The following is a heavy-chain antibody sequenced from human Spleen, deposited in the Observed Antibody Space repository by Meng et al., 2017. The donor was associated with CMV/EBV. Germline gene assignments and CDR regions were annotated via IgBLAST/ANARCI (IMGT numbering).Heavy chain of an antibody. CDR3: VRSGTIVAYMEY. V-gene: IGHV1-18*01. D-gene: IGHD5-12*01. Sequence: SCKASGYTFINYGISWVRQAPGQGLEWMGWISGYNGNTNYAQKLQGRVTMTTDTSTTTAYMELRSLRLDDTAVYYCVRSGTIVAYMEYWGQGTLVTVSS. CDR2: ISGYNGNT. CDR1: GYTFINYG. J-gene: IGHJ4*02.